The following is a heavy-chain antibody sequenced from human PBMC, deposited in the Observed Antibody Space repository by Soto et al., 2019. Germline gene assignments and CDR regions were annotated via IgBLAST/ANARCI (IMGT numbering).Heavy chain of an antibody. V-gene: IGHV5-51*01. D-gene: IGHD3-10*01. J-gene: IGHJ6*03. CDR3: ARTMVRGVIITADYMDV. CDR1: GYSFTSYW. CDR2: IYPGDSDT. Sequence: GESLKISCKGSGYSFTSYWIGWVRQMPGKGLEWMGIIYPGDSDTRYSPSFQGQVTISADKSISTAYLQWSSLKASDTAMYYCARTMVRGVIITADYMDVWGKGTTVTVSS.